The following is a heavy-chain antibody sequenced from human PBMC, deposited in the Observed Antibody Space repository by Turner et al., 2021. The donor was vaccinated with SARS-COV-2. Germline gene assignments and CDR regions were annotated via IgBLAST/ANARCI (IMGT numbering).Heavy chain of an antibody. CDR2: IYSGGST. Sequence: EVQLVESGGGWIQPGGSLRLSCAASGFTVSSNYMSWVRQAPGKGLEWVSVIYSGGSTYYADSVKGRFTISRDNSKNTLYLQMNRLRAEDTAVYYCARVGSYGRRDVDYWGQGTLVTVSS. V-gene: IGHV3-53*01. CDR3: ARVGSYGRRDVDY. J-gene: IGHJ4*02. D-gene: IGHD5-18*01. CDR1: GFTVSSNY.